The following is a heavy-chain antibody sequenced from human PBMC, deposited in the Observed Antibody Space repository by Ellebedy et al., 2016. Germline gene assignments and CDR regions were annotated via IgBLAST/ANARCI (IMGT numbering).Heavy chain of an antibody. V-gene: IGHV1-46*01. CDR3: ARDYAGSYHLGNFDF. CDR1: GYTLTSYH. CDR2: INPSGGST. D-gene: IGHD1-26*01. J-gene: IGHJ4*02. Sequence: ASVKVSCXASGYTLTSYHMHWVRQAPGQGLEWLGIINPSGGSTSYAQKFQGRVTMTRDTSTSTVYMELSSLRSEDTAVYYCARDYAGSYHLGNFDFWGQGTLVTVSS.